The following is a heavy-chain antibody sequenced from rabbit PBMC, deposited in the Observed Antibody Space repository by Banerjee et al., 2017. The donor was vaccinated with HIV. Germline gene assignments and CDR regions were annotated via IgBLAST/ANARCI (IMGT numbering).Heavy chain of an antibody. V-gene: IGHV1S47*01. CDR2: IYSSNGDK. CDR1: GSDISSNA. Sequence: QEQLVESGGGLVQPEGSLTLTCKASGSDISSNAMCWVRQAPGKGLELIACIYSSNGDKWYASWVNGRFTISRDNAQNTVSLQLNSLTAADTATYFCLRRWHSTDLWGQGTLVTVS. J-gene: IGHJ3*01. CDR3: LRRWHSTDL. D-gene: IGHD7-1*01.